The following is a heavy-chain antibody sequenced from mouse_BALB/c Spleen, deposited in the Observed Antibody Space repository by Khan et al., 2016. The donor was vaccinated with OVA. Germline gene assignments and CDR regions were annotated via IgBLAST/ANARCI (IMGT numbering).Heavy chain of an antibody. Sequence: QVQLKESGPGLVAPSQSLSITCTVSGFSLTTYGVSWVRQPPGKGLEWLGVIWGDGSTNYHSALISRLSISKDNSKSQVFLKLNILQTDDTATFFCVKQNHGTLYAVDYWGQGTSVTVSS. J-gene: IGHJ4*01. D-gene: IGHD2-1*01. CDR1: GFSLTTYG. CDR2: IWGDGST. V-gene: IGHV2-3*01. CDR3: VKQNHGTLYAVDY.